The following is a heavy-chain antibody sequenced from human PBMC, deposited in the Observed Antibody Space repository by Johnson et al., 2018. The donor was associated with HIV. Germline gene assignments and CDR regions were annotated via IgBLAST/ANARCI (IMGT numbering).Heavy chain of an antibody. CDR1: GFTFSSYC. CDR3: ARDYYDLPWGYDAFDI. D-gene: IGHD3-22*01. V-gene: IGHV3-7*05. Sequence: VQLVESGGGLVQPGGSLRLSCAASGFTFSSYCMSWVRQAPGKRLEWVANIKQDGSEKYYLDSVKGRFTISRDNAKNSLYLQMDSLRAEDTAVYYCARDYYDLPWGYDAFDIWGQGTMVTVSS. J-gene: IGHJ3*02. CDR2: IKQDGSEK.